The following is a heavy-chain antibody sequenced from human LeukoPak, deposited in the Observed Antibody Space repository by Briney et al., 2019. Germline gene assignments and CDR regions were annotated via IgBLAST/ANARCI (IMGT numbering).Heavy chain of an antibody. D-gene: IGHD4-23*01. J-gene: IGHJ4*02. CDR1: GFSFSSYD. V-gene: IGHV3-30*02. CDR2: IRYDGSNE. CDR3: ARVPVGHDYGGNPADY. Sequence: GGSLRLSCAASGFSFSSYDMHWVRQAPGKGLEWVAFIRYDGSNEYYADSVQGRFTISRDNSKNTLFLQMNSLRSEDTSVYYCARVPVGHDYGGNPADYWGQGTLVTVSS.